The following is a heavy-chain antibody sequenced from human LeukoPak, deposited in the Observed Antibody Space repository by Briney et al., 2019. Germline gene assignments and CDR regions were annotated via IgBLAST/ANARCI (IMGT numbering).Heavy chain of an antibody. J-gene: IGHJ3*02. Sequence: PSETLSLTCTVSGGSISSSSYYWGWIRQPPGKGLEWIGSIYYSGSTYYNPSLKSRVTISVDTSKNQFSLKLSSVTAADTAVYYCARDAPIGGLLRYFDWLEAFDIWGQGTMVTVSS. CDR3: ARDAPIGGLLRYFDWLEAFDI. V-gene: IGHV4-39*07. CDR2: IYYSGST. CDR1: GGSISSSSYY. D-gene: IGHD3-9*01.